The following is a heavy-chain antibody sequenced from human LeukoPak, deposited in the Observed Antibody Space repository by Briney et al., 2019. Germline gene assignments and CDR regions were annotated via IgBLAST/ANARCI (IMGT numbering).Heavy chain of an antibody. D-gene: IGHD4-17*01. CDR3: AKRRPLTTVTPGPLDV. CDR1: GSAFGTYA. V-gene: IGHV3-23*01. J-gene: IGHJ6*02. Sequence: GGSLRLSCEVSGSAFGTYAMSWVRQAPGQGLKWVSAISGSGGATFYADSVKGRFTISRDKSKNTLYLQMNSLRVEDTAVYYCAKRRPLTTVTPGPLDVWGQGTTVTVSS. CDR2: ISGSGGAT.